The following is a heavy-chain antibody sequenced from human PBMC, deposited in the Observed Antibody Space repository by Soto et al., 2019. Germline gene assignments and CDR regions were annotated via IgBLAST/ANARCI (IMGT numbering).Heavy chain of an antibody. J-gene: IGHJ3*02. CDR1: GFTFSRYD. CDR3: ARGSTMVRGVILDAFDI. Sequence: PGGSLRLSCAASGFTFSRYDMHWVRQAPGKGLEWVSAIGTAGDTYYPGSVKGRFTISRENAKNSLYLQMNSLRAGDTAVYYCARGSTMVRGVILDAFDIWGQGTMVTVSS. D-gene: IGHD3-10*01. CDR2: IGTAGDT. V-gene: IGHV3-13*04.